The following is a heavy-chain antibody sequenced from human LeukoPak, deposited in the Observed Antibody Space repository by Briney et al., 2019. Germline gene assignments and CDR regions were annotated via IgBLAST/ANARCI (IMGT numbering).Heavy chain of an antibody. CDR1: GFAFGSCA. D-gene: IGHD5-18*01. V-gene: IGHV3-23*01. Sequence: PGGSLRLSCADSGFAFGSCAMSWVRQAPGKGLEWVSAIRGDGAETYYADSVKGRFSISRDNSKNTLYLQMNSLRAEDTAVYYCAKVIALDTSMGIFDYWGQGTLVTVSS. CDR3: AKVIALDTSMGIFDY. J-gene: IGHJ4*02. CDR2: IRGDGAET.